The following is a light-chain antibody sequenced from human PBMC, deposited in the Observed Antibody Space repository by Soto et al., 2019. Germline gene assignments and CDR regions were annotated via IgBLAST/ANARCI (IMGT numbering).Light chain of an antibody. J-gene: IGLJ1*01. CDR2: SNN. Sequence: QSVLTQPPSTSGTPGQRVTVSCSGSSSNIGSNTVNWYQHLPGTAPKLLIYSNNQRPSGVPDRFSGSKSGTSASLAVSGLQSEDEADYYCAAWDASLNGYVFGTGTKLTFL. CDR1: SSNIGSNT. V-gene: IGLV1-44*01. CDR3: AAWDASLNGYV.